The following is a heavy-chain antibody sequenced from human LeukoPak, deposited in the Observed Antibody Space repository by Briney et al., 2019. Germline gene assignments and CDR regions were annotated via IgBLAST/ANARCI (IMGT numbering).Heavy chain of an antibody. CDR3: ARGRDTVVVPAAVDY. J-gene: IGHJ4*02. CDR1: GFIFSIYN. D-gene: IGHD2-2*01. CDR2: ISSSGSTI. V-gene: IGHV3-48*01. Sequence: GGSLRLPCAASGFIFSIYNMNWVRQAPGKGLEWVSYISSSGSTIYYADSVKGRFTISRDNAKNSLSLQMNSLRAEDTAVYFCARGRDTVVVPAAVDYWGQGTLVTVSS.